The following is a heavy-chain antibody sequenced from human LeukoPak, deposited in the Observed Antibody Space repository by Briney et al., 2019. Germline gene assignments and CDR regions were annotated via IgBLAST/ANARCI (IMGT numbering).Heavy chain of an antibody. CDR1: GGSLSSYY. CDR3: ARVVYGYLYPFDY. Sequence: SETLSLTCTVSGGSLSSYYWSWIRQPPGKGLEWIGYIYYTGSTHYNPSLKSRVTISVDTSKNQFSLKLSSLTAADTAVYYWARVVYGYLYPFDYWGQGTLITVS. V-gene: IGHV4-59*12. D-gene: IGHD5-18*01. CDR2: IYYTGST. J-gene: IGHJ4*02.